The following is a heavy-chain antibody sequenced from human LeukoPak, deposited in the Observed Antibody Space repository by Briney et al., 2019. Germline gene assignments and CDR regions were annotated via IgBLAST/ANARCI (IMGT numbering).Heavy chain of an antibody. CDR2: IIPILGIA. V-gene: IGHV1-69*04. J-gene: IGHJ4*02. D-gene: IGHD6-19*01. Sequence: SVKVSCKASGGTFSSYAISWVRQAPGQGLEWMGRIIPILGIANYAQKFQGRVTITADKSTSTAYMELSSLRSEDTAVYYCARIPGSSGWSEDFDYWGQGTLVTVSS. CDR1: GGTFSSYA. CDR3: ARIPGSSGWSEDFDY.